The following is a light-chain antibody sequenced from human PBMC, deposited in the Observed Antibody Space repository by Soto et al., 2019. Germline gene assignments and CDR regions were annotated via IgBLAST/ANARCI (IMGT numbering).Light chain of an antibody. CDR3: SSYTGTYTFGV. V-gene: IGLV2-11*01. J-gene: IGLJ1*01. CDR1: SSDVGGYNY. CDR2: EVT. Sequence: QSALTQPRSVSGSPGQSVTISCTGTSSDVGGYNYVSWYQQLPGKAPKLMIYEVTKRSSGVPDRFSGSKSGNTASLTISGLQPEDEAHYYCSSYTGTYTFGVFGTGTKVTV.